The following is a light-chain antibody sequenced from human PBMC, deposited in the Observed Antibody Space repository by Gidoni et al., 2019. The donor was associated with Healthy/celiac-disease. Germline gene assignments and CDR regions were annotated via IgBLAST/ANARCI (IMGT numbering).Light chain of an antibody. V-gene: IGLV2-23*01. CDR1: SSDVGRYNL. CDR2: EGS. CDR3: CSYAGSLWV. Sequence: SAMTQPASVSGSPGQSITISCTGTSSDVGRYNLVSWYQQQPGKAPKLMIYEGSKRPSGVSKRFSGSKSGNTASLTSSGLQAEDEAYYYCCSYAGSLWVFGGGTKLTVL. J-gene: IGLJ3*02.